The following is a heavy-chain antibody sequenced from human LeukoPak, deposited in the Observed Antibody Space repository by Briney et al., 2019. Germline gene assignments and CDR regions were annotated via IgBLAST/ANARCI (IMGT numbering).Heavy chain of an antibody. Sequence: TTSGTLSLTCAVSGGSISSSNWWSWVRQPPGQGLEWIGEIYHSGSTNYNPSLKSRVTISVDKSKNQFSLKLSSVTAADTAVYYCARGPETTVTGWFDPWGQGTLVTVSS. V-gene: IGHV4-4*02. CDR3: ARGPETTVTGWFDP. CDR2: IYHSGST. CDR1: GGSISSSNW. J-gene: IGHJ5*02. D-gene: IGHD4-17*01.